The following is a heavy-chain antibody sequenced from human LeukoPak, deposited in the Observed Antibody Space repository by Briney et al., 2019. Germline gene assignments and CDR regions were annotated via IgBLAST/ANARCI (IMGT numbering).Heavy chain of an antibody. V-gene: IGHV1-46*01. J-gene: IGHJ5*02. CDR1: GYTFTSYY. D-gene: IGHD5-12*01. Sequence: ASVKVSCKASGYTFTSYYMHWVRQAPGQGLEWMGIINPSGGSTSYAQKFQGRVTMTRDTSTSTVYMELSSLRSEDTAVYYCAYSGYDYFSWFDPWGQGTLVTVSS. CDR3: AYSGYDYFSWFDP. CDR2: INPSGGST.